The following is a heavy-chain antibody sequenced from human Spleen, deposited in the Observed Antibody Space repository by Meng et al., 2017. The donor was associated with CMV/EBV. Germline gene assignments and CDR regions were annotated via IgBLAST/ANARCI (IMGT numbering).Heavy chain of an antibody. CDR2: ITWDGSTT. Sequence: GGSLRLSYTTSAFDDYTLHWVRQAPGKGLEWLSLITWDGSTTYYADSVKGRFTTSRDNNRNSLYLQMNSLRTEDTALYYCTILPIGTDVFDVWGLGTLVTVSS. J-gene: IGHJ3*01. CDR1: AFDDYT. V-gene: IGHV3-43*01. D-gene: IGHD1-1*01. CDR3: TILPIGTDVFDV.